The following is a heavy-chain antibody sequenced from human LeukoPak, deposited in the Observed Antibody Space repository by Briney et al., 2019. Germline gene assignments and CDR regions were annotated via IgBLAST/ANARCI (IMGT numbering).Heavy chain of an antibody. D-gene: IGHD3-9*01. CDR2: MSWNSGSI. CDR3: AKGFSIRYFDWLLDF. J-gene: IGHJ4*02. Sequence: PGGSLRLSCAASGVTFDDYAMHWVRQAPGKGLEWVSGMSWNSGSIGYADSVKGRFTISRDNAKNSLYLQMNSLRAEDTALYYCAKGFSIRYFDWLLDFWGQGTLVTVSS. CDR1: GVTFDDYA. V-gene: IGHV3-9*01.